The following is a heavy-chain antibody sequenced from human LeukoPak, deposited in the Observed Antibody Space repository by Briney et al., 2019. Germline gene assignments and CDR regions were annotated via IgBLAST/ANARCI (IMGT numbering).Heavy chain of an antibody. V-gene: IGHV3-21*01. Sequence: AGGSLRLSCAASGFTFSSYSMNWVRQAPGKGLEWVSSISSSSSYIYYADSVKGRFTIFRDNAKNSLYLQMNSLRAEDTAVYYCARAIIAVAGTFDYWGQGTLVTVSS. J-gene: IGHJ4*02. CDR1: GFTFSSYS. CDR2: ISSSSSYI. CDR3: ARAIIAVAGTFDY. D-gene: IGHD6-19*01.